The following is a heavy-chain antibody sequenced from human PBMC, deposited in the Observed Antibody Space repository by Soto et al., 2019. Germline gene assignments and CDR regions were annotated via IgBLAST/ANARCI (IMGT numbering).Heavy chain of an antibody. Sequence: QVQLVESGGGWVKPGGSLTLSCAASGFIFSDYYMTWIRQAPGKGLEWVSHISDSSIYTNYADSVKGRVTISRDNAKRSRYQQMNSRRGEDAAVDYGARAGYVDRDGGNYWGKGTLVTVSS. CDR2: ISDSSIYT. V-gene: IGHV3-11*06. D-gene: IGHD3-16*01. CDR1: GFIFSDYY. J-gene: IGHJ4*02. CDR3: ARAGYVDRDGGNY.